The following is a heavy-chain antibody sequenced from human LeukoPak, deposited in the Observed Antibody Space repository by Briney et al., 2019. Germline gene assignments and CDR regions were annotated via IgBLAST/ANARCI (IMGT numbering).Heavy chain of an antibody. Sequence: SETLSLTCTVSGGSISSYYWSWIRQPPGKGLEWIGYMYYSGSTNYNPSLKSRVTISVHTSKNQVSLKLTSVTAADTAVYYCARDLYYYGSGSNWFDPWGQGTLVTVSS. CDR3: ARDLYYYGSGSNWFDP. J-gene: IGHJ5*02. CDR1: GGSISSYY. V-gene: IGHV4-59*12. D-gene: IGHD3-10*01. CDR2: MYYSGST.